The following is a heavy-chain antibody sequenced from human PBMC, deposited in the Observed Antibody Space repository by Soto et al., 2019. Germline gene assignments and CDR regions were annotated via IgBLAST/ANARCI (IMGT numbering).Heavy chain of an antibody. J-gene: IGHJ4*02. CDR1: GFTFSNYG. V-gene: IGHV3-33*01. Sequence: GGSLRLSCAASGFTFSNYGMHWVRQAPGKGLEWVAVIWYDGNNKYYADSVKGRFTISRDNSNNTLYVQMTSLRAEDTAVYYCARGLHSLFDYWGQGTLVTVS. D-gene: IGHD2-21*01. CDR2: IWYDGNNK. CDR3: ARGLHSLFDY.